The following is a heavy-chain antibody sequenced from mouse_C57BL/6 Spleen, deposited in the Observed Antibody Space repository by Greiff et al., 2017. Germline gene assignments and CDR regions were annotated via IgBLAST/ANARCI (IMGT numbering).Heavy chain of an antibody. J-gene: IGHJ4*01. Sequence: VKVVESGAELVRPGTSVKVSCKASGYAFTNYLIEWVKQRPGQGLEWIGVINPGSGGTNYNEKFKGKATLTADKSSSTAYMQLSSLTSEDSAVYFCAREGLLRGAMDYWGQGTSVTVSS. CDR1: GYAFTNYL. V-gene: IGHV1-54*01. D-gene: IGHD2-3*01. CDR3: AREGLLRGAMDY. CDR2: INPGSGGT.